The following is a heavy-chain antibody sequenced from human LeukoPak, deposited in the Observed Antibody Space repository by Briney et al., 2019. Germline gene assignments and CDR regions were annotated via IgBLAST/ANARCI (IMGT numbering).Heavy chain of an antibody. D-gene: IGHD3-22*01. V-gene: IGHV3-48*01. CDR3: ARSSLYYCDSSGYYIGY. Sequence: GGSLRLSCAASGFTFSSYSMNWVRQAPGKGLEWVSYISSSSSTIYYADSVKGRFTISRDNAKNSLYLQMNSLRAEDTAVYHCARSSLYYCDSSGYYIGYWGQGTLVTVSS. CDR2: ISSSSSTI. J-gene: IGHJ4*02. CDR1: GFTFSSYS.